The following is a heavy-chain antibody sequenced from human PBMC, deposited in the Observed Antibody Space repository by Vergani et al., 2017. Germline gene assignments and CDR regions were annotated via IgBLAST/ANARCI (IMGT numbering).Heavy chain of an antibody. D-gene: IGHD3-22*01. CDR3: ARDLDYYDSSGYGGYFQH. CDR2: IIPIFGTA. V-gene: IGHV1-69*01. Sequence: QVQLVQSGAEVKKPGSSVKVSCKASGGTFSSYAISWVRQAPGQGLEWMGGIIPIFGTANYAQKFQGRVTITADESTSTAYMELSSLRSEDTAVYYCARDLDYYDSSGYGGYFQHWGQGTLVTVSS. CDR1: GGTFSSYA. J-gene: IGHJ1*01.